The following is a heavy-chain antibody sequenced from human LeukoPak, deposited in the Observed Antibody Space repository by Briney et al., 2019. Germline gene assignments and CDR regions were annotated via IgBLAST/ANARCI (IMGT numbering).Heavy chain of an antibody. CDR3: ARGVEPLAANTLAY. Sequence: GGSLRLSCAASGFTVITNYMTWVRQATGKGLEWVPVLYSDGNTKYADSGQGRFTISRDNSKNTLYLEMNSLSPDDTAVYYCARGVEPLAANTLAYWGQGTLVTVSS. D-gene: IGHD1-14*01. CDR1: GFTVITNY. CDR2: LYSDGNT. V-gene: IGHV3-53*01. J-gene: IGHJ4*02.